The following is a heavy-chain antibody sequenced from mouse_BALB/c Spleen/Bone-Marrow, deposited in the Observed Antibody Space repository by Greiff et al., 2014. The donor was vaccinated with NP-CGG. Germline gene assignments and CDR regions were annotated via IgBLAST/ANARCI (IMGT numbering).Heavy chain of an antibody. D-gene: IGHD2-4*01. J-gene: IGHJ4*01. V-gene: IGHV5-4*02. CDR2: ISDGGSYT. CDR3: ARIYYDYDGGVYYYAMDY. Sequence: EVKLMESGGGLVKPGGSLKLSCAASGFTFSDYYMYWVRQTPEKRLEWVATISDGGSYTYYPDSVKGRFTIPRDNAKNNLYLQMSSLKSEDTAMYYCARIYYDYDGGVYYYAMDYWGQGTSVTVSS. CDR1: GFTFSDYY.